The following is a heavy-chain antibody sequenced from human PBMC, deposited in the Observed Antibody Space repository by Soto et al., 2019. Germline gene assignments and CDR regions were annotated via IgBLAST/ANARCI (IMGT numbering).Heavy chain of an antibody. CDR3: ARDLGTTLLKMGYYYYGVDD. J-gene: IGHJ6*02. D-gene: IGHD4-4*01. Sequence: EGSLRLSCAASGFTFSSYSMNWVRQAPGKGLEWVSYISSSSSTIYYADSVKGRFTISRDNAKNSLYLQMNSLRDEDTAVYYCARDLGTTLLKMGYYYYGVDDWGQGTPVTDPS. CDR1: GFTFSSYS. CDR2: ISSSSSTI. V-gene: IGHV3-48*02.